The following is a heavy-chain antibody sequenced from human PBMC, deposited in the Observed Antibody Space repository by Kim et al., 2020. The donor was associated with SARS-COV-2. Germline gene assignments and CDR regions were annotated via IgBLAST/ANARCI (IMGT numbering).Heavy chain of an antibody. V-gene: IGHV4-59*01. J-gene: IGHJ5*02. CDR2: IYYSGST. CDR1: GGSISSYY. Sequence: SETLSLTCTVSGGSISSYYWSWIRQPPGKGLEWIGYIYYSGSTNYNPSLKSRVTISVDTSKNQFSLKLSSVTAADTAVYYCARVGGRGSMGLYYWFDPWGQGTLVTVSS. D-gene: IGHD3-16*01. CDR3: ARVGGRGSMGLYYWFDP.